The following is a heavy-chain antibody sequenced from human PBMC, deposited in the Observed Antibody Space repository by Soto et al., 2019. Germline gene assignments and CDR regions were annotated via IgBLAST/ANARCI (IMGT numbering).Heavy chain of an antibody. J-gene: IGHJ4*02. CDR1: GYSFSTYW. CDR2: IYPGESDT. V-gene: IGHV5-51*01. CDR3: VRGYCSGGTCYPGKLRFPCSFEY. Sequence: GESLKISCKGSGYSFSTYWIGWVRQMPGSGLEWVGIIYPGESDTRYSPSFQGQVTISADESLSTAHLQWSSLKASDTAMYYCVRGYCSGGTCYPGKLRFPCSFEYWGQGTLVTVSS. D-gene: IGHD2-15*01.